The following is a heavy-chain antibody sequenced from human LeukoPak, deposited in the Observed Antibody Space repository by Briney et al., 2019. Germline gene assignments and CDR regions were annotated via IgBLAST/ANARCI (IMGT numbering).Heavy chain of an antibody. CDR1: GHTFTGYY. Sequence: ASVKVSCKASGHTFTGYYMHWVRQAPGQGLEWMGWIDPNSGGTNYAQKFQGRVTMTRDTSISTAYMELSRLRSDDTAVYYCARDLGYPNYYGSGSYPDYWGQGTLVTVSS. V-gene: IGHV1-2*02. J-gene: IGHJ4*02. D-gene: IGHD3-10*01. CDR2: IDPNSGGT. CDR3: ARDLGYPNYYGSGSYPDY.